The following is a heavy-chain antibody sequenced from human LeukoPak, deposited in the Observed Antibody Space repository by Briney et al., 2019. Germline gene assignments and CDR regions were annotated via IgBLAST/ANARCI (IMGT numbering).Heavy chain of an antibody. CDR3: VVSPNQDFYDY. CDR1: GVSITSHY. Sequence: PSETLSLTCSVSGVSITSHYLNWIRQPPGRGLEWIGYISDIGRTNYNPSLKSRVTMSVDTSNSQFSLRLNSATAADTAVYYCVVSPNQDFYDYWGQGTLVTVSS. V-gene: IGHV4-4*09. J-gene: IGHJ4*02. CDR2: ISDIGRT.